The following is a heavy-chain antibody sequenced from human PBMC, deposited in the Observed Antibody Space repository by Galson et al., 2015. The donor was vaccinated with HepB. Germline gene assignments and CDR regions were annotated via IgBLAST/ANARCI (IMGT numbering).Heavy chain of an antibody. Sequence: SLRLSCAASGFTFGDSAMHWVRQAPGKGLEWVSGINWNGGSMVYADSVKGRFTISRDNAKNSLYLHMNSLRADDTALYYCAKVSSPKSAFDIWGQGTMVTVSS. V-gene: IGHV3-9*01. J-gene: IGHJ3*02. CDR3: AKVSSPKSAFDI. CDR2: INWNGGSM. CDR1: GFTFGDSA.